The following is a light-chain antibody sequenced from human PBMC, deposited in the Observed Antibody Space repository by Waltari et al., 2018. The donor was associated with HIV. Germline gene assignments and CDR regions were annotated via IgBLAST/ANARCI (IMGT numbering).Light chain of an antibody. CDR1: SSNIGADYD. CDR3: QAYDNSLSGTYV. V-gene: IGLV1-40*01. J-gene: IGLJ1*01. Sequence: QSVLTQPPSVSGTPGQRLTISCTGSSSNIGADYDVHWYQHLPGTAPTVIIYGNTNRPSGVPDRFSGSKSGTSASLVITGLQAEDEADYYGQAYDNSLSGTYVFGGGTKVNVL. CDR2: GNT.